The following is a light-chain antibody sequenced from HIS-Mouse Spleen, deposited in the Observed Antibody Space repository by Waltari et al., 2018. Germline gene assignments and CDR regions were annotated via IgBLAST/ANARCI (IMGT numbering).Light chain of an antibody. CDR1: SSDVGGYNY. Sequence: QSALTQPASVSGSPGQSITISCTGTSSDVGGYNYVSWYQQHPGKAPKLIVYDVSNRPSGVSNLFSGYKSGNTASLTISGLQAEDEADYYCSSYTSSSTYVFGTGTKVTVL. CDR3: SSYTSSSTYV. V-gene: IGLV2-14*03. CDR2: DVS. J-gene: IGLJ1*01.